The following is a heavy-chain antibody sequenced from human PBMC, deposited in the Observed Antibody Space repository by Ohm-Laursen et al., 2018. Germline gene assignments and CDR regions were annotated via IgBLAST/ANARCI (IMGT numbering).Heavy chain of an antibody. D-gene: IGHD6-19*01. CDR1: GFTFSSYG. V-gene: IGHV4-34*01. CDR2: INHSRST. CDR3: ARGFSGWWGRIDY. Sequence: LRLSCTASGFTFSSYGMNWIRQPPGKGLEWIGEINHSRSTKYNSSFKSRVTISVDTSKNQFSLKLSSVTAADTAVYYCARGFSGWWGRIDYWGQGILVTVSS. J-gene: IGHJ4*02.